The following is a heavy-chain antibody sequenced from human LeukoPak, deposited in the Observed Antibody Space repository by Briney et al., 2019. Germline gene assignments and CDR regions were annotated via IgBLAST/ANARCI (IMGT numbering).Heavy chain of an antibody. J-gene: IGHJ5*01. V-gene: IGHV3-30*03. D-gene: IGHD6-13*01. CDR2: ISYDGSNK. CDR1: GFTFSSYG. CDR3: ARAYTYSSSWYDY. Sequence: GGSLRLSCAASGFTFSSYGMHWVRQAPGKGLEWVAVISYDGSNKYYADSVKGRFTISRDNSKNTLYLQMNSLRAEDTAVYYCARAYTYSSSWYDYWGQGTLVTVSS.